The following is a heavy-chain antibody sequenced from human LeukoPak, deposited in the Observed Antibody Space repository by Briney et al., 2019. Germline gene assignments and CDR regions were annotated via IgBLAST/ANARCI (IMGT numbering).Heavy chain of an antibody. CDR1: GFTFSSYA. CDR3: VRGWVDIVATIEREDY. D-gene: IGHD5-12*01. Sequence: PGGSLRLSCAASGFTFSSYAMHWVRQAPGKGLEWVALISYDGTNKYYADSVKGRFTISRDNSKNTLYLQMNSLRAEDTAVYYCVRGWVDIVATIEREDYWGQGTLVTVSS. J-gene: IGHJ4*02. CDR2: ISYDGTNK. V-gene: IGHV3-30*04.